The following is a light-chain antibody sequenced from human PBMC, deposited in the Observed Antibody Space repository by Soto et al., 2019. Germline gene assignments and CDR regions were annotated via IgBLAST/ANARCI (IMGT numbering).Light chain of an antibody. CDR2: DAS. V-gene: IGKV3-11*01. Sequence: EIVLTQSPATLSLSPGERATLSCRASQSVSSYLAWYQQKPGQAPRLLIYDASNRATGIPARFSGSGSGTDFTPTIRSLGPEDFAVYYCQQRSNWPPVFGQGTKLEIK. CDR1: QSVSSY. J-gene: IGKJ2*01. CDR3: QQRSNWPPV.